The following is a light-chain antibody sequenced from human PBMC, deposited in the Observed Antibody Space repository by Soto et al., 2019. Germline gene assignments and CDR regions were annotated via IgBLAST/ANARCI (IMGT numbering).Light chain of an antibody. V-gene: IGLV2-8*01. J-gene: IGLJ2*01. CDR3: SSYAGSNNRKVV. CDR2: EVS. Sequence: QSVLTQPPSASGSPGQSVTISCTGTSSDVGGYNYVSWYQQHPGKAPKLMIYEVSKRPSGVPDRFSGSKSGNTASLTVSGLQAEDEDDYYCSSYAGSNNRKVVFGGGTKLTVL. CDR1: SSDVGGYNY.